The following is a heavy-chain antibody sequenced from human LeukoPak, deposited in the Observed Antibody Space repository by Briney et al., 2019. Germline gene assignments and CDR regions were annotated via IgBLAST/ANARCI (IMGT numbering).Heavy chain of an antibody. Sequence: GASVKVSCKASGYTFTSYYMHWVRQAPGQGLEWMGWINPNSGGTNYAQKFQGRVTMTRDTSISTAYMELSRLRSDDTAVYYCARDLRGAAAGNYYYYMDVWGKGTTVTVSS. CDR1: GYTFTSYY. CDR2: INPNSGGT. J-gene: IGHJ6*03. V-gene: IGHV1-2*02. CDR3: ARDLRGAAAGNYYYYMDV. D-gene: IGHD6-13*01.